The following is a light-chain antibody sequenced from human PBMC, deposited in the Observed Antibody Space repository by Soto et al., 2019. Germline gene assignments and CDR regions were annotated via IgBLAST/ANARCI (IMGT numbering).Light chain of an antibody. CDR3: QQYSSYWT. Sequence: GDRVTNTFRASQSIRSWXAWXXQXPXXXPXXLIYDASNLESGVPSRFSGSGSGTEFTLTISSLQPDDFATYYCQQYSSYWTFGQGTKVDIK. V-gene: IGKV1-5*01. CDR2: DAS. J-gene: IGKJ1*01. CDR1: QSIRSW.